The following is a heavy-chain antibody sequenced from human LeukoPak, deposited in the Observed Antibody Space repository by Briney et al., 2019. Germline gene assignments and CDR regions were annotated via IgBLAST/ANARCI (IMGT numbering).Heavy chain of an antibody. D-gene: IGHD6-19*01. CDR3: ATYVKWVAGDV. Sequence: GGSLRLSCVASGLTFNTYAMSWVRQAPGKGLEWVANIKEDGSQTYHVDSVRGRFAISRDNAKSTLFLQMSNLRDDDTAVYYCATYVKWVAGDVWGQGTTVTVSS. CDR2: IKEDGSQT. CDR1: GLTFNTYA. J-gene: IGHJ6*02. V-gene: IGHV3-7*01.